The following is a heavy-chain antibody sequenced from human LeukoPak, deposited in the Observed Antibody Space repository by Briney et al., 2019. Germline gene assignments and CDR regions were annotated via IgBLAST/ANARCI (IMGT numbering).Heavy chain of an antibody. V-gene: IGHV1-18*01. Sequence: GASVKVSCKASGYTFTSYGISWVRQAPGQGLEWMGWISAYNGNTNYAQKLQGRVTMTTDTSTSTAYMELRSLRSDDTAVYYCARDSYYRARYCSGGSCSYGMDVWGQGTTVTVSS. D-gene: IGHD2-15*01. CDR2: ISAYNGNT. J-gene: IGHJ6*02. CDR3: ARDSYYRARYCSGGSCSYGMDV. CDR1: GYTFTSYG.